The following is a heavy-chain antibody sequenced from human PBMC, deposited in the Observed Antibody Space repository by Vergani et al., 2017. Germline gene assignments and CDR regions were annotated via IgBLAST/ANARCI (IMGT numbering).Heavy chain of an antibody. CDR1: GGSFSGYY. V-gene: IGHV4-34*01. CDR2: INHSGST. CDR3: ARVADYDFWSGYANFDY. Sequence: QVQLQQWGAGLLKPSETLSLTCAVYGGSFSGYYWRWIRQPPGKGLEWIGEINHSGSTNYNPSLKSRVTISVDTSKNQFSLKLSSVTAADTAVYYCARVADYDFWSGYANFDYWGQGTLVTVSS. D-gene: IGHD3-3*01. J-gene: IGHJ4*02.